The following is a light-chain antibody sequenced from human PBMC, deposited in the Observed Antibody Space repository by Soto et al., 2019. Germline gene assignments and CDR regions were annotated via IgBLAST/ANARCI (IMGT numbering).Light chain of an antibody. V-gene: IGLV2-14*01. Sequence: QSALTQPASVSGSPGQSITISCAGTSSDVGGYKYVSWYQQHPGKAPKLMIYEVSNRPSGVSNRFSGSKSGNTASLTISGQAEDEADYYCNSYTSTHTGVFGTGTKLTVL. CDR1: SSDVGGYKY. CDR2: EVS. CDR3: NSYTSTHTGV. J-gene: IGLJ1*01.